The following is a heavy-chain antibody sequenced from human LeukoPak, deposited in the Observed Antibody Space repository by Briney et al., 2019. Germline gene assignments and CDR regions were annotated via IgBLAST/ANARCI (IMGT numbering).Heavy chain of an antibody. CDR1: GGSFSGYY. V-gene: IGHV4-34*01. Sequence: SETLSLTCAVYGGSFSGYYWSWIRQPPGKGLEWIGEINHSGITNYNPSLKSRATISVDTSKNQFSLKLSSVTAADTAVYYCARGLYSSSPMSDYWGQGTLVTVSS. D-gene: IGHD6-6*01. CDR2: INHSGIT. CDR3: ARGLYSSSPMSDY. J-gene: IGHJ4*02.